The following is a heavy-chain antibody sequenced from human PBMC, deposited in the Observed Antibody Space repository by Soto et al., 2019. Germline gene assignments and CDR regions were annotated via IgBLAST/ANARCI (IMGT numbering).Heavy chain of an antibody. CDR2: INRGASGT. D-gene: IGHD2-15*01. CDR1: GFIFSAYW. CDR3: ATLDTAEIQTAAY. Sequence: PGGSLRLSGAVSGFIFSAYWMSCVRHAPGKGLEWVAMINRGASGTHYVDSVKGRFTISRDNAKNSLYLQMNSLRVEDTAVYYCATLDTAEIQTAAYWGQGTLVTVSS. V-gene: IGHV3-7*01. J-gene: IGHJ4*02.